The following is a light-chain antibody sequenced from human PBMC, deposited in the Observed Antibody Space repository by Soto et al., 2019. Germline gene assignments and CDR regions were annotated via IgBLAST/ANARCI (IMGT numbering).Light chain of an antibody. CDR1: QSVSRY. Sequence: EIALTQSPATLSLSPGERATLSCRAGQSVSRYLAWYQQKPGQAPRLLIYDASNRATGIPARFSGSGSGTDFTLTISSLEPEDFAVYYCQQRGNWPSFGGGTKVEIK. CDR2: DAS. V-gene: IGKV3-11*01. J-gene: IGKJ4*01. CDR3: QQRGNWPS.